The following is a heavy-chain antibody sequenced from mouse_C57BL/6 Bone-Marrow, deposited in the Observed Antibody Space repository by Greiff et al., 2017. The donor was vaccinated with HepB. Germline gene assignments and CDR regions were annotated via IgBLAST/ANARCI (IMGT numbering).Heavy chain of an antibody. CDR2: IYPGDGDT. D-gene: IGHD2-5*01. CDR3: ARWGSNYLYYFDY. V-gene: IGHV1-82*01. CDR1: GYAFSSSW. Sequence: QVQLQQSGPELVKPGASVKISCKASGYAFSSSWMNWVKQRPGKGLEWIGRIYPGDGDTNYNGKFKGKATLTADTSSSTAYMQLSSLTSEDSAVYVCARWGSNYLYYFDYWGQGTTLTVSS. J-gene: IGHJ2*01.